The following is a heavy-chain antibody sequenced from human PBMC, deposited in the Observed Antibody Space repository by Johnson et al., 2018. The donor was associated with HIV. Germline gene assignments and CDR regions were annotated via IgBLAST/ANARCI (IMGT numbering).Heavy chain of an antibody. V-gene: IGHV3-33*01. CDR1: GFTFSSYG. J-gene: IGHJ3*01. CDR2: IWYDGNNK. D-gene: IGHD6-19*01. CDR3: ARKQWLEIPSDALDV. Sequence: QMLLVESGGGVVQPGRSLRLSCAASGFTFSSYGMHWVRQTPGKGLQWVAAIWYDGNNKYYADSVKGRFTISRDNSKNTLYLQMNSLRAADTAVYYCARKQWLEIPSDALDVWGQGTMVTVSS.